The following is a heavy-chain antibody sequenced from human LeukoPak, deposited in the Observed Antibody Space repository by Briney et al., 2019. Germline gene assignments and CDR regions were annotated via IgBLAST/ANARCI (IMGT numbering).Heavy chain of an antibody. D-gene: IGHD3-16*01. CDR3: VKTMMTFGGVIRTDAFDI. Sequence: GGSLRLSCAASGFTFSTYVMSWVRQAPGKGLEWVSAISGSGGSTYYADSVKGRFTISRDNSKNTLFLQMTSLRAEDTAVYYCVKTMMTFGGVIRTDAFDIWGQGTMVTVSS. J-gene: IGHJ3*02. V-gene: IGHV3-23*01. CDR2: ISGSGGST. CDR1: GFTFSTYV.